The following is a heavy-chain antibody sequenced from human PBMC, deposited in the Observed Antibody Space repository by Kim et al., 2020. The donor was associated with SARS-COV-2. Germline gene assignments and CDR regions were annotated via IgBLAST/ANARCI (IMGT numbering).Heavy chain of an antibody. D-gene: IGHD3-16*01. V-gene: IGHV3-23*03. CDR3: ARTGGGTAIHARY. J-gene: IGHJ4*02. Sequence: GGSLRLSCAASGFTFSTNTMTWVRQAPGRGLEWLSSINNGGTYTYYEDSLKGRVTISRDESKNTLYLQMNSLTADDTAVYYCARTGGGTAIHARYWGEG. CDR1: GFTFSTNT. CDR2: INNGGTYT.